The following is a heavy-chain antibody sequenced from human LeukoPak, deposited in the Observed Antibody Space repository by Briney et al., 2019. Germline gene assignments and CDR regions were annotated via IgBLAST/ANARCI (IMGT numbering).Heavy chain of an antibody. J-gene: IGHJ4*02. D-gene: IGHD3-10*01. Sequence: PGGPLRLSCAASEFILNSYKMHWVRQAPGKGLEWVTCISCTSGDISYADSVKGRFTISRDNAKNSLYLQMNNLRAEHTAVYYCARGAFGFDYTGQGTLVTVSS. CDR1: EFILNSYK. V-gene: IGHV3-21*01. CDR2: ISCTSGDI. CDR3: ARGAFGFDY.